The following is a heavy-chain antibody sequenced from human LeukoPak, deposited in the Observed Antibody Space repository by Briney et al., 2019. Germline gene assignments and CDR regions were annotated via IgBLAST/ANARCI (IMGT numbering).Heavy chain of an antibody. CDR2: SSNYNDNT. J-gene: IGHJ4*02. CDR3: ARGSNYHENGGYYRH. V-gene: IGHV1-18*01. Sequence: ASVRVSCKASGYTFATYGINWERQAPGQGREWMGWSSNYNDNTKYAQKVQGRVSMTTATYTSTAYMELRSLRSDDTAVYYCARGSNYHENGGYYRHWGQGTLVTVSS. CDR1: GYTFATYG. D-gene: IGHD3-22*01.